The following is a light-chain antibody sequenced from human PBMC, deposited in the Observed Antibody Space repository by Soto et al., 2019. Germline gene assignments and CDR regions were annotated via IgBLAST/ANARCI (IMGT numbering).Light chain of an antibody. V-gene: IGKV3D-15*01. CDR2: GAS. Sequence: EIVLTQSPGTLSLSPGERATLSCRASQSVSSSYLAWYQQKPGQAPRLLIYGASNRATGIPARFSGSGSGTEFTLTISSLQSEDFAVYYCQQYNNWPLWTFGQGTKVDIK. CDR3: QQYNNWPLWT. J-gene: IGKJ1*01. CDR1: QSVSSSY.